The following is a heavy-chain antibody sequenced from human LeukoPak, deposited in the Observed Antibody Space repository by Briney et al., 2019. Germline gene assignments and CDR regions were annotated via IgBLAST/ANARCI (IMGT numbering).Heavy chain of an antibody. CDR2: IYHSGST. Sequence: PSETLSLTCVVSGGSISSYNWWSWFRQPPGKGLEWIGEIYHSGSTNYNPSLKSRVTISLDKSKNQFSLKLSSVTAADTAVYYCATTAAAGTRLAWFDPWGQGTLVTVSS. CDR3: ATTAAAGTRLAWFDP. CDR1: GGSISSYNW. J-gene: IGHJ5*02. V-gene: IGHV4-4*02. D-gene: IGHD6-13*01.